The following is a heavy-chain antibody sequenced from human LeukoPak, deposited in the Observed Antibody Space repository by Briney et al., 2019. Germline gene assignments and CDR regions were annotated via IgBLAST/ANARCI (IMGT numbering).Heavy chain of an antibody. V-gene: IGHV1-69*13. Sequence: ASLKVSCTASGGTFSSYAISWVRQAPGQGLEWMGGIIPIFGTANYAQKFQGRVTITADESTSTAYMELSSLRSEDTAVYYCAREDYGSGSDYFDYWGQGTLVTVSS. CDR1: GGTFSSYA. D-gene: IGHD3-10*01. CDR2: IIPIFGTA. CDR3: AREDYGSGSDYFDY. J-gene: IGHJ4*02.